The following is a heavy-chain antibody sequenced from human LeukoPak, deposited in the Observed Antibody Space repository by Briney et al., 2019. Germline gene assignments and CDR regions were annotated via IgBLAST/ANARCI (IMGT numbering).Heavy chain of an antibody. D-gene: IGHD3-3*01. Sequence: SETLSLTCTVSGGSISNYYWNWIRQAPGKGLEWIGYIYYSGSTNYNPSLKSRVTISVDTSKNQFSLKLSSVTAADTAVYYCARGGSYYDFWSGYSPDLPLGYMDVWGKGTTVTVSS. CDR2: IYYSGST. CDR1: GGSISNYY. J-gene: IGHJ6*03. CDR3: ARGGSYYDFWSGYSPDLPLGYMDV. V-gene: IGHV4-59*01.